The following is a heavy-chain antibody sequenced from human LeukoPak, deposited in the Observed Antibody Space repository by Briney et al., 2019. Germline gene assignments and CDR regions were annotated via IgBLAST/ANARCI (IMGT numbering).Heavy chain of an antibody. CDR3: AREMGGYRHDDAFDI. Sequence: ETLSLTCTVSGGSISSSSYYWGWIRQPPGKGLEWVANIKQDGSEKYYVDSVKGRFTISRDNAKNSLYLQMNSLRAEDTAVYYCAREMGGYRHDDAFDIWGQGTMVTVSS. CDR1: GGSISSSSYY. CDR2: IKQDGSEK. D-gene: IGHD3-22*01. V-gene: IGHV3-7*01. J-gene: IGHJ3*02.